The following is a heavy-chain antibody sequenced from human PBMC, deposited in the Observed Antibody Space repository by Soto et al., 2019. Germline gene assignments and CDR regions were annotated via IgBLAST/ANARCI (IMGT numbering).Heavy chain of an antibody. D-gene: IGHD6-13*01. CDR2: ISGSGGST. J-gene: IGHJ5*02. V-gene: IGHV3-23*01. Sequence: EVQLLESGGGLVQPGGSLRLSCAASGFTFSSYAMSWVRQAPGKGLEWVSAISGSGGSTYYADSVKGRFTISRDNSKNTLYLQMNSVRAEDTAVYYCAKEGGYSSSWYNWFDPWGQGTLVTVSS. CDR1: GFTFSSYA. CDR3: AKEGGYSSSWYNWFDP.